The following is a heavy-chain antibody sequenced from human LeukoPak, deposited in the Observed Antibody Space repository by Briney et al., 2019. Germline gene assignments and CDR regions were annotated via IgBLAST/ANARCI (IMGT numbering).Heavy chain of an antibody. CDR3: AKDPRSGGSYPDY. D-gene: IGHD1-26*01. CDR2: ISGRDGSI. J-gene: IGHJ4*02. V-gene: IGHV3-23*01. CDR1: GFTFSSYA. Sequence: GGSLRLSCAASGFTFSSYAMSWVRQAPGKGLEWVSSISGRDGSIYYADSVKGRFTISRDNSKNTLYLQMNSLRVEDTAIYYCAKDPRSGGSYPDYWGQGTLVTVSS.